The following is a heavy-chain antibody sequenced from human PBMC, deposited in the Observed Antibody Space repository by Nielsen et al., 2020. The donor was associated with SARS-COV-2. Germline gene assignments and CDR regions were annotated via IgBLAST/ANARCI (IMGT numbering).Heavy chain of an antibody. J-gene: IGHJ4*02. V-gene: IGHV1-69*13. CDR3: ARYYYDSSGCLDY. CDR2: IIPIFGTA. D-gene: IGHD3-22*01. CDR1: GYTFTGYY. Sequence: SVKVSCKASGYTFTGYYMHWVRQAPGQGLEWMGGIIPIFGTANYAQKFQGRVTITADESTSTAYMELSSLRSEDTAVYYCARYYYDSSGCLDYWGQGTLVTVSS.